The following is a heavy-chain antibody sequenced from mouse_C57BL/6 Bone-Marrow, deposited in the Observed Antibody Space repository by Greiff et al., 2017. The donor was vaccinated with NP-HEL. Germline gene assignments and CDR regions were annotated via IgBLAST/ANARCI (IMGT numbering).Heavy chain of an antibody. Sequence: QVQLKQPGAELVRPGTSVKLSCKASGYTFTSYWMHWVKQRPGQGLEWIGVIDPSDSYTNYNQKFKGKATLTVDTSSSTAYMQLSSLTSEDSAVYYCLYDGYYYFDYWGQGTTLTVSS. CDR2: IDPSDSYT. V-gene: IGHV1-59*01. CDR3: LYDGYYYFDY. D-gene: IGHD2-3*01. CDR1: GYTFTSYW. J-gene: IGHJ2*01.